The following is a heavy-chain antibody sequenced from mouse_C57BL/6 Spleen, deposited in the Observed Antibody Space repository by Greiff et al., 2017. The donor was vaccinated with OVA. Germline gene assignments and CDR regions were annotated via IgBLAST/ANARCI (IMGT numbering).Heavy chain of an antibody. D-gene: IGHD1-1*01. CDR3: ARWGTTVVAPSWFAY. V-gene: IGHV1-59*01. Sequence: VQLQQPGAELVRPGTSVKLSCKASGYTFTSYWMHWVKQRPGQGLEWIGMIDPSDSYTNYNQKFKGKATLTVDTSSSTAYMQLSSLTSEDSAVYYCARWGTTVVAPSWFAYWGQGTLVTVSA. J-gene: IGHJ3*01. CDR2: IDPSDSYT. CDR1: GYTFTSYW.